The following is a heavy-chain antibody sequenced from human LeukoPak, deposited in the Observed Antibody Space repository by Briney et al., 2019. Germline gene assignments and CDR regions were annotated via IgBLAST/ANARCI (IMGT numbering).Heavy chain of an antibody. J-gene: IGHJ4*02. V-gene: IGHV4-59*01. CDR2: IDHSGST. Sequence: TSETLSLTCSVSGASFSSYYWTWIRQPPGKGLEWIGYIDHSGSTNYNPSLKSRVTISADTSKNQFSLELSSVTAADTAVYYCAKLKATVSIHAWFAYWGRGRVVSV. CDR1: GASFSSYY. CDR3: AKLKATVSIHAWFAY. D-gene: IGHD5/OR15-5a*01.